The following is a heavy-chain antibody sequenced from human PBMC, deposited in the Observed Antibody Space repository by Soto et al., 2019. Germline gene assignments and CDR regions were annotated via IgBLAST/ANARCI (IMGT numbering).Heavy chain of an antibody. D-gene: IGHD6-13*01. V-gene: IGHV3-23*01. CDR3: AKDRRDSSSSEQGEFDY. Sequence: EVQLLESGGGLVQPGGSLRLSCAASGFTFSSYAMSWVRQAPGKGLEWVSAISGSGGSTYYADSVKGRFTISGDNSKNTLYLQMNSLRAEDTAVYYCAKDRRDSSSSEQGEFDYWGQGTLVTVSS. CDR1: GFTFSSYA. J-gene: IGHJ4*02. CDR2: ISGSGGST.